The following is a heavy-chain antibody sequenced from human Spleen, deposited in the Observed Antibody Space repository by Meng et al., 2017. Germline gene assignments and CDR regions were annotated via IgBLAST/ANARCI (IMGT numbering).Heavy chain of an antibody. CDR2: INHSGST. D-gene: IGHD4-11*01. CDR3: ARGPTTMAHDFDY. V-gene: IGHV4-34*02. Sequence: GKLQEWGTGLLSPSGTLSLTCVVSGGSFSDYYWSWIRQPPGKGLEWIGEINHSGSTNYNPSLESRATISVDTSQNNLSLKLSSVTAADSAVYYCARGPTTMAHDFDYWGQGTLVTVSS. CDR1: GGSFSDYY. J-gene: IGHJ4*02.